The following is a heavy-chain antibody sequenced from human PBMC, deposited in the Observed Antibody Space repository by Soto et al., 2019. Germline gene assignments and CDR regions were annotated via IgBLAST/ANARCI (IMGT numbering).Heavy chain of an antibody. CDR1: GYSFTSYW. CDR2: IYPGDSDT. CDR3: ASSLYYYDSSGYKSPYYYYGMDG. J-gene: IGHJ6*02. Sequence: GESLKISCKGSGYSFTSYWIGWVRQMPGKGLEWMGIIYPGDSDTRYSPSFQGQVTISADKSISTAYLQWSSLKASDTAMYYCASSLYYYDSSGYKSPYYYYGMDGWGQGNTVTFSS. D-gene: IGHD3-22*01. V-gene: IGHV5-51*01.